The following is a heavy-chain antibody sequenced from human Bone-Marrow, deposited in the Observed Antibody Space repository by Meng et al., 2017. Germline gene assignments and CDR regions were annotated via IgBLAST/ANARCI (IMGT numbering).Heavy chain of an antibody. Sequence: GESLKISCAASGFTFSSYEMNWVRQAPGKGLEWVSYISSSGSTIYYADSVKGRFTISRDNAKNSLYLQMSSLRAEDTAVYYCARVSGSYYVWYFDLWGRGTLVTVSS. CDR3: ARVSGSYYVWYFDL. V-gene: IGHV3-48*03. CDR1: GFTFSSYE. J-gene: IGHJ2*01. CDR2: ISSSGSTI. D-gene: IGHD1-26*01.